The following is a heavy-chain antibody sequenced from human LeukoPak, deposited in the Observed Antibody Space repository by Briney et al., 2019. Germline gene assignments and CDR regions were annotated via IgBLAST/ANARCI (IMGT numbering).Heavy chain of an antibody. CDR3: ARGPRGWYCSSTSCYEDYYFDY. D-gene: IGHD2-2*01. J-gene: IGHJ4*02. CDR2: INPNSGGT. Sequence: ASVKVSCKASGYTFTGYYMHWVRQAPGQVLEWMGWINPNSGGTNYAQKFQGRVTMTRDTSISTAYMELSRLRSDDTAVYYCARGPRGWYCSSTSCYEDYYFDYWGQGTLVTVSS. CDR1: GYTFTGYY. V-gene: IGHV1-2*02.